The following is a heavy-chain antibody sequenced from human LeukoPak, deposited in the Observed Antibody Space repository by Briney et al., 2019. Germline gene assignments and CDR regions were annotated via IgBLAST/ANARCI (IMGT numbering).Heavy chain of an antibody. CDR1: GFTFSNYA. CDR2: ISGSGGST. V-gene: IGHV3-23*01. Sequence: GGSLRLSCAASGFTFSNYAMSWVRQAPGKGLEWVSAISGSGGSTNYADSVKGRFTISRDNSKNTLYVQMNSLRAEDTAVYYCARSRLFDPWGQGTLVTVSS. CDR3: ARSRLFDP. J-gene: IGHJ5*02.